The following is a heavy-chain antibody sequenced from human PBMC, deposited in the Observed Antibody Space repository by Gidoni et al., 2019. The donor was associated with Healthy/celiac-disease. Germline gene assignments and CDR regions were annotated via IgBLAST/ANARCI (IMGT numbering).Heavy chain of an antibody. CDR1: GFTFSSYS. Sequence: EVQLVESGGGLVKPGGSLRLSCEASGFTFSSYSMNWVRQAPGKGLEWVSSISSSGSTIYYADSVKGRFTISRDNAKNSLYLQMNSLRAEDTAVYYCARGAKITIFGVVKYYFDYWGQGTLVTVSS. V-gene: IGHV3-21*01. D-gene: IGHD3-3*01. J-gene: IGHJ4*02. CDR3: ARGAKITIFGVVKYYFDY. CDR2: ISSSGSTI.